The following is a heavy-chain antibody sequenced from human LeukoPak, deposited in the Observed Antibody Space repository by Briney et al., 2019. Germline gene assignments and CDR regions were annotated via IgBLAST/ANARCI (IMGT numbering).Heavy chain of an antibody. J-gene: IGHJ4*02. CDR2: INHSGST. V-gene: IGHV4-34*01. CDR3: ARGRIAAAGTGLGYYFDY. CDR1: GGSFSGYY. D-gene: IGHD6-13*01. Sequence: SETLSLTCAVYGGSFSGYYWSWIRQPTGKGLEWIGEINHSGSTNCNPSLKSRVTISVDTSKNQFSLKLSSVTAADTAVYYCARGRIAAAGTGLGYYFDYWGQGTLVTVSS.